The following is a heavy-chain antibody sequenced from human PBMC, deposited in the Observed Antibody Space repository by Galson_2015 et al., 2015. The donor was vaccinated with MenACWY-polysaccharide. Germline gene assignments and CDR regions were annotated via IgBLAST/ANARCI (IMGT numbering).Heavy chain of an antibody. Sequence: ETLSLTCTVSGGSVSSFTDYWSWLRQPPGKGLEWIGYVSTNGRANLNPSLTSRVAISLDTSRNQFSLRLYSVTAADTAIYFCAREPTYSGSFGWFDSWGQGTLVTVSS. D-gene: IGHD1-26*01. CDR3: AREPTYSGSFGWFDS. V-gene: IGHV4-61*01. CDR1: GGSVSSFTDY. CDR2: VSTNGRA. J-gene: IGHJ5*01.